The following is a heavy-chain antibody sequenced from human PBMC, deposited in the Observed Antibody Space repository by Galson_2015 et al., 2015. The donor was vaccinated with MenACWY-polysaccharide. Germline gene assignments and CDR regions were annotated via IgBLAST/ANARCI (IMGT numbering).Heavy chain of an antibody. CDR2: VSTDGRNK. J-gene: IGHJ4*02. Sequence: SLRLSCAASGFTFSSYTMHWVRQAPGKGLEWVAVVSTDGRNKYYADSVKGRFTISRDNSKSTLYLQLNSLRAEDTAVYYCARGGSTYSYGSGTYYKFDSWGQGTLVTVSS. CDR1: GFTFSSYT. CDR3: ARGGSTYSYGSGTYYKFDS. V-gene: IGHV3-30*04. D-gene: IGHD3-10*01.